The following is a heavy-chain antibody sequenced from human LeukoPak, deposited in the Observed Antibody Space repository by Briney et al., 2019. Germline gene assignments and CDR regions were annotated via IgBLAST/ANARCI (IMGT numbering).Heavy chain of an antibody. Sequence: PSETLSLTCTVSGYSISSGYYWGWIRQPPGKGLEWIGSIYHSGSTYYNPSLKSRVTISVDTSKNQFSLKLSSVTAADTAVYYCARVRLGGYCSGGSCSEFDYWGQGTLVTVSS. D-gene: IGHD2-15*01. CDR2: IYHSGST. CDR3: ARVRLGGYCSGGSCSEFDY. V-gene: IGHV4-38-2*02. CDR1: GYSISSGYY. J-gene: IGHJ4*02.